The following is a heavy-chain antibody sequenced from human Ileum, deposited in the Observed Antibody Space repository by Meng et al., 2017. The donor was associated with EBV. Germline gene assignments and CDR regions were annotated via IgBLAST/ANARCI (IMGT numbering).Heavy chain of an antibody. CDR2: IYYSGST. CDR3: ARGGWSLDY. Sequence: QGQRQGPGPGSVKPSETLSLTCTVSGGSISSYYWSWIRQPPGKGLGWIGYIYYSGSTNYNPSLKSRVTISVDTSKNQFSLNLSSVTAADTAVYYCARGGWSLDYWGQGTLVTVSS. J-gene: IGHJ4*02. CDR1: GGSISSYY. D-gene: IGHD2-15*01. V-gene: IGHV4-59*08.